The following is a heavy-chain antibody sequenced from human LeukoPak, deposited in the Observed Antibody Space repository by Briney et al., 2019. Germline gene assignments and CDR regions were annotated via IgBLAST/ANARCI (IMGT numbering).Heavy chain of an antibody. D-gene: IGHD4-17*01. CDR2: INHSGSA. J-gene: IGHJ4*02. Sequence: SETLSLTCTVSGGSFSGYYCTWIRQPPVKELGWIGEINHSGSANYNPSLKSLVTISLDTSKNQFSLKLSSVTAADTAVYYCARVQGTATTHWGQGTLVTVSS. CDR3: ARVQGTATTH. V-gene: IGHV4-34*01. CDR1: GGSFSGYY.